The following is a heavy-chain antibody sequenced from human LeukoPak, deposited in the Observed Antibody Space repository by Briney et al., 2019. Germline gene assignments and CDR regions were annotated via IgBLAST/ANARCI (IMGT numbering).Heavy chain of an antibody. Sequence: KVSCKASGYSFTSYWISWVRQMPGKGLEWMGRIDPSDSYTNYSPSFQGHVTISADKSISTAYLQWSSLKASDTAMYYCARLAVAATVNWFDPWGQGTLVTVSS. J-gene: IGHJ5*02. CDR1: GYSFTSYW. CDR2: IDPSDSYT. CDR3: ARLAVAATVNWFDP. V-gene: IGHV5-10-1*01. D-gene: IGHD2-15*01.